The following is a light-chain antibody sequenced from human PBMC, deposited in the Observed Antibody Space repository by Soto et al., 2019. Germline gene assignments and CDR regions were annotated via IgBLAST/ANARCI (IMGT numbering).Light chain of an antibody. CDR2: GTS. CDR3: QQYSSPIT. Sequence: IVFTQSPGTLSLSPGERATLSCRASQTLSNSFIAWYQQKPGQAPRLLIYGTSSRATGIPDRCSGSGSGTDFPLTISRLPPEDLAVFYCQQYSSPITFGQGTRLEIK. CDR1: QTLSNSF. J-gene: IGKJ5*01. V-gene: IGKV3-20*01.